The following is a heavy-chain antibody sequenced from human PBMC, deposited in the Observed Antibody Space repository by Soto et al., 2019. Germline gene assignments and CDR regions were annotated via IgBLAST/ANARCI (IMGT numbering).Heavy chain of an antibody. Sequence: SSETLSLTCTVSGGSISSGGYYWSWIRQHPGKGLEWIGHIYYSGSTYYNPSLKSRVTISVDTSKNQFSLKLSSVTAADTAVYYCARDYYDSSGYYYGYNWFDPWGRGTLVTVSS. CDR1: GGSISSGGYY. CDR2: IYYSGST. CDR3: ARDYYDSSGYYYGYNWFDP. V-gene: IGHV4-31*03. J-gene: IGHJ5*02. D-gene: IGHD3-22*01.